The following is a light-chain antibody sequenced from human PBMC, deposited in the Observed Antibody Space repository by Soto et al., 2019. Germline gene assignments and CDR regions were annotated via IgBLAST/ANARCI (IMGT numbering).Light chain of an antibody. Sequence: QSVLTQPPSASATPGQRVTISCSGSSSNIGSNYVSWYQHLPGAAPKLLIYSSDQRPSGIPDRFSGSKSGTSASLAISGLRWEDEAYYFCAVRDNSLSGQWVFGGGTQLTVL. CDR1: SSNIGSNY. CDR3: AVRDNSLSGQWV. J-gene: IGLJ7*01. V-gene: IGLV1-47*01. CDR2: SSD.